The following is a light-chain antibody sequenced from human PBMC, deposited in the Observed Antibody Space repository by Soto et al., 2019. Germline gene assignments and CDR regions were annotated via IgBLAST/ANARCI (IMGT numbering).Light chain of an antibody. CDR1: QSVSNNY. J-gene: IGKJ1*01. Sequence: EIVWTQSPATLSLSPGESATLSCRASQSVSNNYLAWYQQKSGQAPRLLIYGASNRATGIPDRFSGSGSGTDFTLTISRLEPEDFAVYYCQQYGSSGTFGQGTKVDIK. CDR3: QQYGSSGT. CDR2: GAS. V-gene: IGKV3-20*01.